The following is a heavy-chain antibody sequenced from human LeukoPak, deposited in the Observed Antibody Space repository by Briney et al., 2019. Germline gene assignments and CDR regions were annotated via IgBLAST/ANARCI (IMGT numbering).Heavy chain of an antibody. CDR2: VYSSGST. D-gene: IGHD6-19*01. J-gene: IGHJ5*02. CDR3: ARESWGIALAPFDP. V-gene: IGHV4-4*07. Sequence: PSETLSLTCTVSGGSMGTYYWSWIRQPAGKGLEWIGHVYSSGSTNYNPSLKSRLTMSVDTSKNQFSLKLTSVTAADTAVYYCARESWGIALAPFDPWGQGTLVTVSS. CDR1: GGSMGTYY.